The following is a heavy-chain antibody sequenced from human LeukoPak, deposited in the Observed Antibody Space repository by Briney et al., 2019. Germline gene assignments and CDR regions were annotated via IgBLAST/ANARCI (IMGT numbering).Heavy chain of an antibody. J-gene: IGHJ4*02. Sequence: TSQTLSLTCTVSGGSISSGDYYWSWIRQPAGKALEWIGRIHSRGGTNYNPSLKTRVTMSVDTSKNQFSLRLYSVTAADTALYYCAREDPSRGSYYAYWGQGTLVTVSS. CDR1: GGSISSGDYY. V-gene: IGHV4-61*02. CDR3: AREDPSRGSYYAY. D-gene: IGHD1-26*01. CDR2: IHSRGGT.